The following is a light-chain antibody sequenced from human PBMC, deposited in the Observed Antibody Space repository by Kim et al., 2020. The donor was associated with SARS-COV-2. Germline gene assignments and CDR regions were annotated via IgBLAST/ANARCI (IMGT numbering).Light chain of an antibody. CDR2: GAS. CDR1: QSVSSN. Sequence: VSPGERATLACRASQSVSSNLAWYQQKPGQAPRILIYGASTRATGIPARFSGSGSGTEFTLTISSLQSEDFAVYYCQQYNNWPFTFGPGTKVDIK. CDR3: QQYNNWPFT. V-gene: IGKV3-15*01. J-gene: IGKJ3*01.